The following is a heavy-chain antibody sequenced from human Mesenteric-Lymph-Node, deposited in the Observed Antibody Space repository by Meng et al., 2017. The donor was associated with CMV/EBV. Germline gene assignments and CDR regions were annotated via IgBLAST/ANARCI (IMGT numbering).Heavy chain of an antibody. CDR3: ARFLYDSSGSDY. Sequence: ASVKVSCKTSGYPFINYDINWVRQATGQGLEWMGIINPSGGSTSYAQKFQGRVTMTRDTSTSTVYMELSSLRSEDTAVYYCARFLYDSSGSDYWGQGTLVTVSS. D-gene: IGHD3-22*01. CDR2: INPSGGST. V-gene: IGHV1-46*01. CDR1: GYPFINYD. J-gene: IGHJ4*02.